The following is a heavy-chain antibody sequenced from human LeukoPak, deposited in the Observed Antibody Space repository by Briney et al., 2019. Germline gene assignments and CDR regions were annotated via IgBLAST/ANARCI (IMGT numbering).Heavy chain of an antibody. CDR2: ISGDGT. J-gene: IGHJ4*02. Sequence: GGTLRLSCAASGFTFSVYGMSWVRQAPGKGLEWVSAISGDGTYYADSVKGRFTISRDNAKNSLYLQMNSLRAEDTAVYYCARVRFDYWGQGTLVTVSS. CDR3: ARVRFDY. V-gene: IGHV3-23*01. CDR1: GFTFSVYG.